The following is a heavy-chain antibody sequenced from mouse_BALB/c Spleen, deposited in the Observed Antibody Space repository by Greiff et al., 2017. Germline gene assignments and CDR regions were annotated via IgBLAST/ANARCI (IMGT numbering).Heavy chain of an antibody. D-gene: IGHD1-2*01. CDR2: INPSTGYT. V-gene: IGHV1-7*01. J-gene: IGHJ4*01. Sequence: VQLQKSGAELAKPGASVKMSCKASGFTFTSYWMHWVKQRPGQGLEWIGYINPSTGYTEYNQKFKDKATLTADKSSSTAYMQLSSLTSEDSAVYYCARRGHGYYGYWVMDYWGQGTSVTVSS. CDR1: GFTFTSYW. CDR3: ARRGHGYYGYWVMDY.